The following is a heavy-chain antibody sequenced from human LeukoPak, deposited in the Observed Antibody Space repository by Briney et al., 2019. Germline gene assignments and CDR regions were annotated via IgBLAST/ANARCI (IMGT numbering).Heavy chain of an antibody. J-gene: IGHJ4*02. CDR2: IIPIFGTA. D-gene: IGHD1-26*01. Sequence: SVKVSCKASGGTFSSYAISWVRQAPGQGLEWMGGIIPIFGTANYAQKFQGRVTITADESTSTAYMELSSLRSEDTAVYYCARASEGHIVGATTEGDYWGQGTLVTISS. V-gene: IGHV1-69*01. CDR3: ARASEGHIVGATTEGDY. CDR1: GGTFSSYA.